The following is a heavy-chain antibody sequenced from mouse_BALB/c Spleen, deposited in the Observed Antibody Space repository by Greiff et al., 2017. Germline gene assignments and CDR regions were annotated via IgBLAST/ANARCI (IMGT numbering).Heavy chain of an antibody. Sequence: VQLKESGPGLVAPSQSLSITCTVSGFSLTSYGVHWVRQPPGKGLEWLGVIWAGGSTNYNSALMSRLSISKDNSKSQVFLKMNSLQTDDTAMYYCARDFNWDERGFAYWGQGTLVTVSA. CDR1: GFSLTSYG. CDR3: ARDFNWDERGFAY. V-gene: IGHV2-9*02. J-gene: IGHJ3*01. D-gene: IGHD4-1*01. CDR2: IWAGGST.